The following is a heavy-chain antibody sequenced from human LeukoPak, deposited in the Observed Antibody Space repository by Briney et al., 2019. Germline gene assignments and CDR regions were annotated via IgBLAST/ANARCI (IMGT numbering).Heavy chain of an antibody. V-gene: IGHV1-18*01. CDR1: GYTFTSYD. J-gene: IGHJ4*02. D-gene: IGHD3-22*01. CDR2: ISAYNGNT. CDR3: AREYSSGYPACFDY. Sequence: ASVKVSCKASGYTFTSYDINWVRQATGQGLEWMGWISAYNGNTNYAQKLQGRVTMTTDTSMSTAYMELRSLRSDDTAVYYCAREYSSGYPACFDYWGQGTLVTVSS.